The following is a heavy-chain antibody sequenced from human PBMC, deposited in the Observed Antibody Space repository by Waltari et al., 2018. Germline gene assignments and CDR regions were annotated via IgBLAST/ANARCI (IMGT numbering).Heavy chain of an antibody. CDR1: GFTFSTYA. V-gene: IGHV3-23*01. D-gene: IGHD2-15*01. CDR2: ISSRGDST. J-gene: IGHJ4*02. CDR3: AKDHGSGSWYYFDY. Sequence: EVELLESGGGLVQPGGSLRLSCAASGFTFSTYAMSWVRQAPGKGLELVSVISSRGDSTYDADSVEGRLTISRDNSKSTLYLQMNSLRAEDTAIYYCAKDHGSGSWYYFDYWGQGTLVTVSS.